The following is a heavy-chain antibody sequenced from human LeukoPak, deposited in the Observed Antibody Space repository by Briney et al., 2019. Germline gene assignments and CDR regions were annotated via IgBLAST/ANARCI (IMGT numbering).Heavy chain of an antibody. J-gene: IGHJ5*02. CDR3: ARVPLDWNYVPWFDP. CDR2: TYYRSKWYN. Sequence: SQTLSLTCAISGDSVSSNSAAWHWIRQSPSSGLEWLGRTYYRSKWYNDYAVSVKSRITINPDTSKNQFSLQLSSVTPEDTAVYYCARVPLDWNYVPWFDPWGQGTLVTVSS. V-gene: IGHV6-1*01. D-gene: IGHD1-7*01. CDR1: GDSVSSNSAA.